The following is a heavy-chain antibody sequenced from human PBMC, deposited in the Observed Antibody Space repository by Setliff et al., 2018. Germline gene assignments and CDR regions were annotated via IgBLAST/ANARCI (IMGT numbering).Heavy chain of an antibody. CDR3: VTSYNFWSGSAVDY. D-gene: IGHD3-3*01. CDR2: ISSSGTTI. CDR1: GFIFSGYW. Sequence: GGSLRLSCAASGFIFSGYWMHWVRQAPGKGLVWVSRISSSGTTITYADFVRGRFTISRDNARNTLYLQLNSLRAEDTAVYYCVTSYNFWSGSAVDYWGQGTLVTVSS. J-gene: IGHJ4*02. V-gene: IGHV3-74*01.